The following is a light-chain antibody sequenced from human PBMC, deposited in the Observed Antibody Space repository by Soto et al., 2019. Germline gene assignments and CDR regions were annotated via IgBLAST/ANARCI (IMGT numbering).Light chain of an antibody. J-gene: IGKJ1*01. CDR1: QGIEGF. CDR3: QKYNKAPWK. V-gene: IGKV1-27*01. Sequence: DIQMTQSPPSLSASVGDRVTITCRASQGIEGFLAWYQKKPGTAPKLLVYGTSTLQSWVPSRFSGSGWGKDFILTISSLQPEDVATYYCQKYNKAPWKFGQGTKV. CDR2: GTS.